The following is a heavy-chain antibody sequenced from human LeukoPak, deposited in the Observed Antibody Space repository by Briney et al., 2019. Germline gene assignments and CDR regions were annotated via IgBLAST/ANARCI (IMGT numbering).Heavy chain of an antibody. V-gene: IGHV3-21*01. CDR2: ISSSSSYI. CDR3: ARALPYYDFWSGGQYYYMDV. D-gene: IGHD3-3*01. CDR1: GFTFSSYS. J-gene: IGHJ6*03. Sequence: PGGSLRLSCAASGFTFSSYSMNWVRQAPGKGLEWVSSISSSSSYIYYADSVKGRFTISRDNAKNSLYLQMNSLRAEDTAVYYCARALPYYDFWSGGQYYYMDVWGKGTTVTVSS.